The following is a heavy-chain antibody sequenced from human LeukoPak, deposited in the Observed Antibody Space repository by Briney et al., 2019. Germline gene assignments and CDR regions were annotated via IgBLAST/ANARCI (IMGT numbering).Heavy chain of an antibody. CDR3: ARGRGVLRFLEWLEDY. Sequence: GGSLRLSCAASGFTFSSYSMNWVRQAPGKGLEWVSYISSGGSTIYYADFVKGRFTISRDNAKNSLYLQMNSLRAEDTAVYYCARGRGVLRFLEWLEDYWGQGTLVTVSS. J-gene: IGHJ4*02. D-gene: IGHD3-3*01. CDR1: GFTFSSYS. V-gene: IGHV3-48*04. CDR2: ISSGGSTI.